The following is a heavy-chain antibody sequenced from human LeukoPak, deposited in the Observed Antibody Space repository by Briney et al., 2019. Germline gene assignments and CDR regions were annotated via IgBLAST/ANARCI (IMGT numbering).Heavy chain of an antibody. J-gene: IGHJ4*02. V-gene: IGHV3-11*01. CDR2: ISSSGSTI. D-gene: IGHD3-10*01. CDR3: ARGMVRGVTSFDY. Sequence: GGSLRLSCAASGFTFSDYYMSWIRQAPGKGLEWVSYISSSGSTIFYADSVKGRFTISRDNAKITLYLQMNSLRAEDADVYYCARGMVRGVTSFDYWGQGTLVT. CDR1: GFTFSDYY.